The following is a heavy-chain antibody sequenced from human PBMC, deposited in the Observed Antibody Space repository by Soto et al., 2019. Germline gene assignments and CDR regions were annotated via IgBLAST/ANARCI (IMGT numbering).Heavy chain of an antibody. V-gene: IGHV3-23*01. CDR2: ISDSGGRT. J-gene: IGHJ4*02. CDR1: GFTFTNYA. CDR3: ARYSGSYPSYYFDY. D-gene: IGHD1-26*01. Sequence: GGSLRLSCAASGFTFTNYAMNWVRQAPGKALEWVSVISDSGGRTHYADSVKGRFAISRDNSKNTLYLQMNSLRAEDAAVYFCARYSGSYPSYYFDYWGQGTLVTVSS.